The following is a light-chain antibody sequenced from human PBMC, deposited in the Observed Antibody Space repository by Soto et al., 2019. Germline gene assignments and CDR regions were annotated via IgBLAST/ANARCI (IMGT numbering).Light chain of an antibody. CDR2: GAS. CDR3: QQYNNWPRT. J-gene: IGKJ1*01. V-gene: IGKV3-15*01. Sequence: EIVMTQSASTLSESAGERATLSWRASQSVRSNLAWYQQKPGQAPRLLIYGASTRATGIPARFSGSGYGTEFNLTISSLQSEDFAVYYCQQYNNWPRTFGQGTKVDIK. CDR1: QSVRSN.